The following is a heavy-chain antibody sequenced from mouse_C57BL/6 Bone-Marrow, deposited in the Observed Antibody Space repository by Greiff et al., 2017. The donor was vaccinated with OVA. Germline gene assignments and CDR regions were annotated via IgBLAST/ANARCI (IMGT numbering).Heavy chain of an antibody. D-gene: IGHD2-1*01. CDR3: ASPYYGKKGYYAMDY. Sequence: QVQLQHPGAELVKPGASVKMSCKASGYTFTSYWITWVKQRPGQGLEWIGDIYPGSGSTNYNEKFKSKATLTVDTSSSTAYMQLSSLTSEDSAVYYCASPYYGKKGYYAMDYWGQGTSVTVSS. CDR1: GYTFTSYW. V-gene: IGHV1-55*01. J-gene: IGHJ4*01. CDR2: IYPGSGST.